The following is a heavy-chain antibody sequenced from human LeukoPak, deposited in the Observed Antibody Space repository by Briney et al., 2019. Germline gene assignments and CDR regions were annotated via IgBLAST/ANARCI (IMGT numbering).Heavy chain of an antibody. D-gene: IGHD3-10*01. CDR1: GDSISSGSYY. J-gene: IGHJ5*02. CDR3: TRNYKLGWFDP. CDR2: IYTSGTT. V-gene: IGHV4-61*02. Sequence: SETLSLTCTVSGDSISSGSYYWSWIRQPAGKVLEWIGRIYTSGTTNYNPSLESRVTISLDTSKNQFSLKLTSVTAADTAVYYCTRNYKLGWFDPWGQGTLVTVSS.